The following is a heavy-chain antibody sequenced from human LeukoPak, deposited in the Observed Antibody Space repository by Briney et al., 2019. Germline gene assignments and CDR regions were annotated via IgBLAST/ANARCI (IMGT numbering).Heavy chain of an antibody. V-gene: IGHV3-38-3*01. CDR2: ISGGST. D-gene: IGHD3-10*01. CDR1: GFTFSSYA. Sequence: PGGSLRLSCAASGFTFSSYAMSRVRQAPGKGLEWVSSISGGSTYYADSRKGRFTISRDNSKNTLHLQMNSLRAEDTAVYYCARERAGVLLWFGELEGYFQHWGQGTLVTVSS. CDR3: ARERAGVLLWFGELEGYFQH. J-gene: IGHJ1*01.